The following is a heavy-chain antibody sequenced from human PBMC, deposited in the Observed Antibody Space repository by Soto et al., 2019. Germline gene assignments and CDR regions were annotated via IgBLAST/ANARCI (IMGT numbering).Heavy chain of an antibody. V-gene: IGHV5-10-1*01. CDR3: ARATYYYDSSGYYPPAY. CDR1: GYSFTSYW. D-gene: IGHD3-22*01. J-gene: IGHJ4*02. Sequence: GESLKISGKGSGYSFTSYWISWVRQMPGKGLEWMGRIDPSDSYTNYSPSFQGHVTISADKSISTAYLQWSSLKASDTAMYYCARATYYYDSSGYYPPAYWGQGTLVTVSS. CDR2: IDPSDSYT.